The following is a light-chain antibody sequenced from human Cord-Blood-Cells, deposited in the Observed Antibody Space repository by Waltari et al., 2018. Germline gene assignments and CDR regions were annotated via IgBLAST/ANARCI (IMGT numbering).Light chain of an antibody. CDR1: QSVLYSSNNKNY. CDR2: WAS. CDR3: QQYYSTPLT. J-gene: IGKJ4*01. Sequence: DIVMTQSPDSLAVSLGERATINCKSSQSVLYSSNNKNYVAWYQQKAGQPTKRLIYWASTREYGVPDLFSRSGSGTDFTLTISSLQAEDGAVYYCQQYYSTPLTFGGGTKVEIK. V-gene: IGKV4-1*01.